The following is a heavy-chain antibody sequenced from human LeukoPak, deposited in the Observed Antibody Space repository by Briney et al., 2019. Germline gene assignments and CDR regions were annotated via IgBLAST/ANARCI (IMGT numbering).Heavy chain of an antibody. J-gene: IGHJ4*02. V-gene: IGHV1-69*06. CDR2: ILPIFGTA. CDR1: GRTFCSYA. D-gene: IGHD6-13*01. CDR3: ARVAAADSFDY. Sequence: PVKVSCKASGRTFCSYAISWVRQAPGQGLEWMGGILPIFGTAKYAQKFQGRVTITADKSTSTAYMELSSLRSEDTAVYYCARVAAADSFDYWGQGTLVTVSA.